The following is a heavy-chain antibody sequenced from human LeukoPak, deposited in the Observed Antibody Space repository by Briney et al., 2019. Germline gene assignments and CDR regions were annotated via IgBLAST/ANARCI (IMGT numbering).Heavy chain of an antibody. V-gene: IGHV4-4*07. D-gene: IGHD3-10*01. CDR2: IYTSGST. Sequence: SETLSLTCTVSGGSISSYYWSWIRQPAGKGLEWIGRIYTSGSTNYNPSLKSRVTMLVDTSKNQFSLKLSSVTAADTAVYYCARDLSQFGAPPGHIWFDPWGQGTLVTVSS. J-gene: IGHJ5*02. CDR3: ARDLSQFGAPPGHIWFDP. CDR1: GGSISSYY.